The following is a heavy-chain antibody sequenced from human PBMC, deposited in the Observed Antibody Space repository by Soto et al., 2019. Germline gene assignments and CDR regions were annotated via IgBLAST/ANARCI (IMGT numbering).Heavy chain of an antibody. CDR3: ARPTYYYDSSGPPAY. CDR2: IYPGGTNI. V-gene: IGHV1-46*01. D-gene: IGHD3-22*01. Sequence: ASVKVSCKAIGYSFTSHYMHWVRQAPGQGLEWMGTIYPGGTNIAYAQKFQGRVTMTKDTSTTTVYMELNSLTSEDTAVYYCARPTYYYDSSGPPAYWGQGTLVTAPQ. J-gene: IGHJ4*02. CDR1: GYSFTSHY.